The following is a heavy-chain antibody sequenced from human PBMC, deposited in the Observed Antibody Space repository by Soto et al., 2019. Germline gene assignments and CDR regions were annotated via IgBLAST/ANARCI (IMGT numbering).Heavy chain of an antibody. D-gene: IGHD1-26*01. J-gene: IGHJ6*02. CDR2: IWYDGSNK. Sequence: GGSLRLSCAASGFTFSSYGMHWVRQAPGKGLEWVAVIWYDGSNKYYADSVKGRFTISRDNSKNTLYLQMNSLRAEDTAVYYCARDLTPLVGAKILGNDDYRYRIDVWSQGTTVTVSS. CDR3: ARDLTPLVGAKILGNDDYRYRIDV. CDR1: GFTFSSYG. V-gene: IGHV3-33*01.